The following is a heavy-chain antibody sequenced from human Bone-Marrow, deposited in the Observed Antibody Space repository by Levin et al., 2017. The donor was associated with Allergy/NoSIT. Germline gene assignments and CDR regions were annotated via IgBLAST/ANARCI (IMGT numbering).Heavy chain of an antibody. J-gene: IGHJ4*02. CDR1: GFTFNSYT. V-gene: IGHV3-21*01. CDR3: ARDLVHTGIDY. D-gene: IGHD5-18*01. CDR2: ISSSTFDI. Sequence: GESLKISCAASGFTFNSYTMNWVRQAPGRGLEWVSSISSSTFDIYFADSVRGRFTISRDNAKNSLYLQINSLRADDTAIYYCARDLVHTGIDYWGQGTLVTVSS.